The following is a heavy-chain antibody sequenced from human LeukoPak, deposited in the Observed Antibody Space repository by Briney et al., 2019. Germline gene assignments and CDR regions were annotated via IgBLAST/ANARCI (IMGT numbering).Heavy chain of an antibody. D-gene: IGHD3-10*01. CDR3: ARHTVRGAEIDY. CDR1: GGSFSGYY. CDR2: INHSGST. J-gene: IGHJ4*02. Sequence: SETLSLTCAVYGGSFSGYYWSWIRQPPGKGLEWIGEINHSGSTNYNPSLKSRVTISVDTSKNQFSLRLGSVTAADTAVYYCARHTVRGAEIDYWGQGTLVTVSS. V-gene: IGHV4-34*01.